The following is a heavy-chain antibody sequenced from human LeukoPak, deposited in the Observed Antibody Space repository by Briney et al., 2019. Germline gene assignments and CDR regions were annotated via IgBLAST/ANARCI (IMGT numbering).Heavy chain of an antibody. CDR2: ISGSGGGT. V-gene: IGHV3-23*01. CDR3: ARDRYDWYFDL. Sequence: GGSLRLSCAASGFTFTTYAMSWVRQAPGKGLEWVSLISGSGGGTYYADSVKGRFTISRDNAKNSLYLQMNSLRAEDTAVYYCARDRYDWYFDLWGRGTLVTVSS. J-gene: IGHJ2*01. CDR1: GFTFTTYA. D-gene: IGHD3-16*02.